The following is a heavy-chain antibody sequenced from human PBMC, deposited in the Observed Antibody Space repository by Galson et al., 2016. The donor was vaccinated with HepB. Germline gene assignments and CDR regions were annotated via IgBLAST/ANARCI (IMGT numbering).Heavy chain of an antibody. V-gene: IGHV4-39*01. D-gene: IGHD6-19*01. CDR3: AGYRATAYATGWYVWGY. CDR2: INYSGNT. Sequence: ETLSLTCTVSGASITGSQNYWGWIRQPPGKGLEWIASINYSGNTYYNPSFKSRGTISVDTSKSQVSLRLNSVTAADTAVYYCAGYRATAYATGWYVWGYWGQGTLLAVSS. CDR1: GASITGSQNY. J-gene: IGHJ4*02.